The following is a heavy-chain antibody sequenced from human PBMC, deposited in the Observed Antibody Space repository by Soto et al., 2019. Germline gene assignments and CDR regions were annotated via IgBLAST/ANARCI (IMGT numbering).Heavy chain of an antibody. CDR3: AWATYYYDSSGYASIYFDY. D-gene: IGHD3-22*01. V-gene: IGHV2-70*11. CDR1: GFSLSTSGMC. J-gene: IGHJ4*02. Sequence: SGPTLVNPTQTLTLTCTFSGFSLSTSGMCVSWIRQPPGKALEWLARIDWDDDKYYSTSLKTRLTISKDISKNQVVLTMTNMDPVDTATYYCAWATYYYDSSGYASIYFDYWGQGTLVTVSS. CDR2: IDWDDDK.